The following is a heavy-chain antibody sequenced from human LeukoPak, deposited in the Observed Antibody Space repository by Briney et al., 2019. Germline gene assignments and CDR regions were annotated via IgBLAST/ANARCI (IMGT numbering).Heavy chain of an antibody. V-gene: IGHV3-64D*06. Sequence: GGSLRLPCSASGFTFSSYAMHWVRLAPGKGLEYVSAISSNGGSTYYADSVKGRFTISRDNSKNTLYLQMSSLRAEDTAVYYCVKDRLMVRGVHNWFDPWGQGTLVTVSS. CDR3: VKDRLMVRGVHNWFDP. CDR2: ISSNGGST. J-gene: IGHJ5*02. D-gene: IGHD3-10*01. CDR1: GFTFSSYA.